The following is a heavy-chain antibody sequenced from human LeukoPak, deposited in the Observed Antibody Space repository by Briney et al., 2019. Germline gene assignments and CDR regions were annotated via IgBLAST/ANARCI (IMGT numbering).Heavy chain of an antibody. V-gene: IGHV3-7*03. Sequence: GGSLRLSCAASGFTFSTSWMSWVRHVPGKGLEWVANIKKDGSETYYVDSVKGRFTISRDNAKNSLYLQMNSLRAEDTAMYYCAKSPSRSSSSWYYFDYWGQGTLVTVSS. D-gene: IGHD6-13*01. CDR3: AKSPSRSSSSWYYFDY. J-gene: IGHJ4*02. CDR2: IKKDGSET. CDR1: GFTFSTSW.